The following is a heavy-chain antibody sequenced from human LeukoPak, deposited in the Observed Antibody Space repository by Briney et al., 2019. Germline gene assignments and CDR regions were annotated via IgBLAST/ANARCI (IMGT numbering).Heavy chain of an antibody. CDR1: GFTFSSYA. J-gene: IGHJ4*02. Sequence: GGSLRPSCVASGFTFSSYAMSWVRQAPGKGLEWVSVISDSGGSAYYTDSVKGRFTMSRDNSKNTLSLQMNSLRAEDTAIYYCAKDRDYGYHYFDYWGQGTPVTVSS. CDR2: ISDSGGSA. V-gene: IGHV3-23*01. CDR3: AKDRDYGYHYFDY. D-gene: IGHD5-18*01.